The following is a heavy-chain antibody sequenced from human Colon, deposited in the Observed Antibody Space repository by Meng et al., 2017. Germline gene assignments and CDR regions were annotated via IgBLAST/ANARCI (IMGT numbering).Heavy chain of an antibody. Sequence: ASVKVSCKASGYTFTAYYVHWVRQAPGQGLEWMGRINPNSGGTNYAQKFQGRVTMTRDTSISTAYMELSRLRSDDTAVYYCARDTTMTTGFWGQGTLVTVSS. J-gene: IGHJ1*01. CDR1: GYTFTAYY. CDR3: ARDTTMTTGF. V-gene: IGHV1-2*06. D-gene: IGHD4-17*01. CDR2: INPNSGGT.